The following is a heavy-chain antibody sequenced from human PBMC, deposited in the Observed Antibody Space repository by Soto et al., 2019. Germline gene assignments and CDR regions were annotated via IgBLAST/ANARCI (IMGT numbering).Heavy chain of an antibody. J-gene: IGHJ6*02. Sequence: PGGSLRLSCDASEFTFNTYWMSWVRQAPGKGLEWVANINQDGSLEYYVDSVKGRFTISRDNVKKSLYLQMNSLRAEDTAVYYCARIYDFWSGHYGLDVWGQGTTVTVSS. D-gene: IGHD3-3*01. CDR1: EFTFNTYW. CDR3: ARIYDFWSGHYGLDV. CDR2: INQDGSLE. V-gene: IGHV3-7*03.